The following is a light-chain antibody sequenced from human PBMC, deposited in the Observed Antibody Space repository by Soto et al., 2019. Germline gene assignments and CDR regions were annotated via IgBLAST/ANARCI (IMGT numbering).Light chain of an antibody. Sequence: EIGLTQSPGTLALSPGDGATLSCRASQTVNRNYLAWYHQRPGQPPRLLIYGVSNRASGVPDRFSGGGSGTEFTLTIVRLEPDDFGVYYCQQYIDSPRTFGQGTKV. CDR2: GVS. V-gene: IGKV3-20*01. CDR1: QTVNRNY. CDR3: QQYIDSPRT. J-gene: IGKJ1*01.